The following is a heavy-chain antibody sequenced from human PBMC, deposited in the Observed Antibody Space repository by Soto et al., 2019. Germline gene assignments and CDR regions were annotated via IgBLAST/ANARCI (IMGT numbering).Heavy chain of an antibody. CDR2: ISAYNGNT. Sequence: GASVNVSCKASGYTFTSYAISWVRQAPGQGLEWMGWISAYNGNTNYAQNLRGRVTMTTDASTSTAYMELRSLRYDDTAMYYCARDFTGWPPDGVDSWGQGTQVTVSS. J-gene: IGHJ4*02. D-gene: IGHD3-16*01. CDR1: GYTFTSYA. V-gene: IGHV1-18*01. CDR3: ARDFTGWPPDGVDS.